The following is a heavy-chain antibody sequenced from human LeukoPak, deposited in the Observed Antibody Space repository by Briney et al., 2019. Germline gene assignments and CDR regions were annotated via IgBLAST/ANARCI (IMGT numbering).Heavy chain of an antibody. CDR1: GGSVSSGSYY. CDR2: IYYSGST. V-gene: IGHV4-61*01. D-gene: IGHD4-17*01. J-gene: IGHJ4*02. CDR3: ARVPPYGDHFDY. Sequence: SETLSLTCTVSGGSVSSGSYYWSWIRQPPGRGLEWIGYIYYSGSTNYNPSLKSRVTISVDTSKNQFSLKLSSVTAADTAVYYCARVPPYGDHFDYWGRGTLVTVSS.